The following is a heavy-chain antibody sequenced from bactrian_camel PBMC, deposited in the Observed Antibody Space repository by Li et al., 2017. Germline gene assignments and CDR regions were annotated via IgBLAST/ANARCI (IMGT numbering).Heavy chain of an antibody. D-gene: IGHD3*01. CDR1: GYTYSSYC. V-gene: IGHV3S57*01. Sequence: QVQLVESGGESVQAGGSLKLSCAVSGYTYSSYCMAWFRQAPGMEREGVAAVGSIGGTVYADSVKGRFTISRDNAKNTLYLQIDSLKIEDSGMYYCAARRAIDWGDLCHPGGDFAYWGTGTQVTVS. CDR2: VGSIGGT. CDR3: AARRAIDWGDLCHPGGDFAY. J-gene: IGHJ6*01.